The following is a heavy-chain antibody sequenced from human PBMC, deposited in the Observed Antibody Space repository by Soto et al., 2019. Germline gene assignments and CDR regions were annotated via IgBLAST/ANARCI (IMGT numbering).Heavy chain of an antibody. D-gene: IGHD3-9*01. CDR2: INPNSGGT. CDR3: ARDQGVDDILTGSSREAGMDV. J-gene: IGHJ6*02. CDR1: GYTFTGYY. V-gene: IGHV1-2*04. Sequence: ASVKVSCKASGYTFTGYYMHWVRQAPGQGLEWMGWINPNSGGTNYAQKFQGWVTMTRDTSISTAYMELSRLRSDDTAVYYRARDQGVDDILTGSSREAGMDVWGQGTTVTVSS.